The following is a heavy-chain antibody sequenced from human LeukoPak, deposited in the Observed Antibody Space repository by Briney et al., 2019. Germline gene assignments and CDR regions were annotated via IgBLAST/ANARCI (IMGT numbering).Heavy chain of an antibody. D-gene: IGHD6-13*01. J-gene: IGHJ4*02. Sequence: PGGSLRLSCAASGFNVSSNYMTWIRQAPGKGREWVSLIYGADAAYYAESVRGRFMISRDNLKNTLFLQMNSLRVEDTAVYYCVTSTGQQFIPYDYWGQGTHVTVSS. CDR1: GFNVSSNY. CDR2: IYGADAA. CDR3: VTSTGQQFIPYDY. V-gene: IGHV3-66*02.